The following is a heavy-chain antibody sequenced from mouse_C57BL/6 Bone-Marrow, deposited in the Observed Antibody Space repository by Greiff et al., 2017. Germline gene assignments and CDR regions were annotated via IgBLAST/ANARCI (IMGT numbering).Heavy chain of an antibody. CDR1: GYTFTSYW. Sequence: VQLQQSGAELMMPGASVELSCKASGYTFTSYWMHWVKQRPGQGLEWIGEIDPSDSYTNYNQKFKGKSTLTVDKSSSTAYMQLSSLTSEDSAVYYCASGPLYYGYEDAMDYWGQGTSVTVSS. V-gene: IGHV1-69*01. D-gene: IGHD2-2*01. CDR3: ASGPLYYGYEDAMDY. J-gene: IGHJ4*01. CDR2: IDPSDSYT.